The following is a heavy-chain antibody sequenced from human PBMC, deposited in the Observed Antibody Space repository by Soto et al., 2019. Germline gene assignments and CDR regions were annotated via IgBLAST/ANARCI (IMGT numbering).Heavy chain of an antibody. J-gene: IGHJ4*02. CDR3: AMYYGHGQDY. Sequence: QVQLHPSGPGLVKPSETLSLTCSVSGASITTYYWTWIRQSPGKGLEWIGYSYYGGTSNYNSSLKGRVTVSVDMSTNQFSLTLNSVTAADTAVYYCAMYYGHGQDYWGQGTLVTVSS. CDR2: SYYGGTS. D-gene: IGHD3-10*01. V-gene: IGHV4-59*01. CDR1: GASITTYY.